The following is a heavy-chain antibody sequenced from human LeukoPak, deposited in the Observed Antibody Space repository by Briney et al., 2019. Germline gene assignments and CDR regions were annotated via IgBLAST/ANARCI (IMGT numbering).Heavy chain of an antibody. J-gene: IGHJ4*02. V-gene: IGHV1-46*01. D-gene: IGHD3-3*01. CDR3: ARDCDFQSGHFDY. CDR1: GYTFTSNY. Sequence: ASVKLSFKASGYTFTSNYIHWVRHPPGQGIERVGIINPNGGSTTYYKKSQGRLTITTEMSTSTVYMELSSLRSEDTAVYYCARDCDFQSGHFDYWGQGTLVTVSS. CDR2: INPNGGST.